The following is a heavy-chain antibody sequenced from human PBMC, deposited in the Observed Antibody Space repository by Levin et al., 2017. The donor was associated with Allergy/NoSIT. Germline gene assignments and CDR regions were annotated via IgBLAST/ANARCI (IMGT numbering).Heavy chain of an antibody. Sequence: SVKVSCKASGGTFSSYAISWVRQAPGQGLEWMGGIIPIFGTANYAQKFQGRVTITADESTSTAYMELSSLRSEDTAVYYCARGSVGATFDAFDIWGQGTMVTVSS. CDR1: GGTFSSYA. V-gene: IGHV1-69*13. D-gene: IGHD1-26*01. CDR2: IIPIFGTA. J-gene: IGHJ3*02. CDR3: ARGSVGATFDAFDI.